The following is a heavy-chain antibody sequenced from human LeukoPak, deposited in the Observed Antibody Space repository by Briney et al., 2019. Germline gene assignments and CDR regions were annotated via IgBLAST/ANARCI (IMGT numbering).Heavy chain of an antibody. CDR1: GFTFNSHP. V-gene: IGHV3-23*01. J-gene: IGHJ4*02. Sequence: QTGGSLRLSCEASGFTFNSHPMSWVRQAPGKGLEWVSTISGSGDDTSYADSVKGRFTISRDSSKNTLRLQMNSLRAEDTAIYYCAKDDYLDYWGRGTLVTVAS. D-gene: IGHD4/OR15-4a*01. CDR3: AKDDYLDY. CDR2: ISGSGDDT.